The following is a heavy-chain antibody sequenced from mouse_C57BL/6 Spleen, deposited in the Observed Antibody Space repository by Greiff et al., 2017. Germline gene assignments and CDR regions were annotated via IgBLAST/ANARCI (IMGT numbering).Heavy chain of an antibody. D-gene: IGHD2-1*01. CDR3: TSMVTTRCY. J-gene: IGHJ2*01. V-gene: IGHV14-4*01. Sequence: EVQLQQSGAELVRPGASVKLSCTASGFNIKDDYMHWVKQRPEQGLEWIGWIDPENGDTEYASKFQGKATITADTSSNTAYLQLSSLTSEDTAVYYCTSMVTTRCYGGQGTTLTVSS. CDR1: GFNIKDDY. CDR2: IDPENGDT.